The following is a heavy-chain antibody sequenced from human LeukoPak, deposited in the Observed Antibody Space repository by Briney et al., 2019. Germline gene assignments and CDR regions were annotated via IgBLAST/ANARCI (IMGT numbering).Heavy chain of an antibody. J-gene: IGHJ4*02. CDR2: ITATGDTA. Sequence: GGSLRLSCVASGFTFTKCAMSWVRQAPGKGLEWVAIITATGDTAYYADSVKGRFTISRDNSRNTVYMQMDSLRAEDTAIYYCAKPGIQLWFDYWGQGTLVTVSS. CDR1: GFTFTKCA. V-gene: IGHV3-23*01. D-gene: IGHD5-18*01. CDR3: AKPGIQLWFDY.